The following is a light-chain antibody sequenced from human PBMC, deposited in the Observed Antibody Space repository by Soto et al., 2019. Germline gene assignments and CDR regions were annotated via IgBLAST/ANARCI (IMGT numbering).Light chain of an antibody. CDR2: EVR. Sequence: QSALTQPASVSGSPGQSITISCTGTSSDVGGYNHVSWYQQHPGKAPKLIIYEVRNRPSGVSNRLSGSKSGNTASLTISGLQAGGEAYYFFWSKTSRSLRVFGRGTKLTVL. CDR1: SSDVGGYNH. J-gene: IGLJ3*02. CDR3: WSKTSRSLRV. V-gene: IGLV2-14*01.